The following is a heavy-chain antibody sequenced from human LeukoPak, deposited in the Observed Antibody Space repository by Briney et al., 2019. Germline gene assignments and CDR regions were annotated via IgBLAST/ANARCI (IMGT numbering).Heavy chain of an antibody. Sequence: SETLSLTCAVYGGSFSGYYWSWIRQPPGKGLEWIGEINHSGSTNYNPSLKSRVTISVDTSKNQFSLKLSSVTAADTAVYYCARSASRMVVTSTHFDYWCQGTLVTVSS. CDR1: GGSFSGYY. CDR3: ARSASRMVVTSTHFDY. CDR2: INHSGST. D-gene: IGHD4-23*01. V-gene: IGHV4-34*01. J-gene: IGHJ4*02.